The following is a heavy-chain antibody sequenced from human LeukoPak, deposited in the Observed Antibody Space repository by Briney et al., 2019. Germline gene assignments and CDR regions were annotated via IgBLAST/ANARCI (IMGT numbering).Heavy chain of an antibody. V-gene: IGHV4-34*01. Sequence: SETLSLTCAVYGGSFSGYYWSWIRQPPGKGLEWIGEINHSGSTNYNPSLKSRVTISVDRSKNQFSLKLSSVTAADTAVYYCARAGIYFDYWGQGTLVTVSS. CDR3: ARAGIYFDY. CDR1: GGSFSGYY. D-gene: IGHD3-10*01. CDR2: INHSGST. J-gene: IGHJ4*02.